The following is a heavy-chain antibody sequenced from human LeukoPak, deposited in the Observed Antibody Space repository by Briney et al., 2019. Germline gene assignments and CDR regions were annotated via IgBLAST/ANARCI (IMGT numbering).Heavy chain of an antibody. V-gene: IGHV4-39*07. CDR2: IYYSGST. CDR3: ARDFGYCSGGSCFRYYYGMDV. D-gene: IGHD2-15*01. J-gene: IGHJ6*02. CDR1: GGSISSSSYY. Sequence: SETLSLTCTVSGGSISSSSYYWGWIRQPPGKGLEWIGSIYYSGSTYYNPSLKSRVTISVDTSKNQFSLKLSSVTAADTAVYYCARDFGYCSGGSCFRYYYGMDVWGQGTTVTVSS.